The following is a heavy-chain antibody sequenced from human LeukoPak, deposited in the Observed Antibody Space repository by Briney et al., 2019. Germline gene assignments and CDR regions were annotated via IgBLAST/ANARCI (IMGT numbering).Heavy chain of an antibody. CDR2: LYYSGSA. D-gene: IGHD6-13*01. CDR1: GGSISSNNYY. Sequence: SETLSLTCTVSGGSISSNNYYWGWIRQPPGKGLERLGSLYYSGSAYYNPSLKSRVTISVDTPKNQFSLKLTSVTASDSAVYYCASSNWLRDANFDSWGQGTLVTVSS. V-gene: IGHV4-39*07. CDR3: ASSNWLRDANFDS. J-gene: IGHJ4*02.